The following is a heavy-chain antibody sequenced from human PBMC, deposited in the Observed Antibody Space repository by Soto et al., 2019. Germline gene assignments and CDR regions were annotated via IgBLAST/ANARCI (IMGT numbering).Heavy chain of an antibody. Sequence: SETLSLTCTVSGVSISGSRYYWGWIRQPPGRGLEWIGNIYYSGSTYYTPALKSRVTLSVDTSKNQFSLNLNSVTAADTAVYYCARGGIPPSGYGISYAMDVWGQGTTVTVSS. CDR3: ARGGIPPSGYGISYAMDV. J-gene: IGHJ6*02. D-gene: IGHD1-26*01. V-gene: IGHV4-39*01. CDR2: IYYSGST. CDR1: GVSISGSRYY.